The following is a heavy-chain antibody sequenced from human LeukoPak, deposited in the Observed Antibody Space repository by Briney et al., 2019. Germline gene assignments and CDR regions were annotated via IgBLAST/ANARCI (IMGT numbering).Heavy chain of an antibody. D-gene: IGHD2-15*01. V-gene: IGHV1-46*01. CDR2: INPSGGST. J-gene: IGHJ5*02. CDR1: GYTFTSYY. Sequence: ASVKVSYKASGYTFTSYYMHWVRQAPGQGLEWMGIINPSGGSTSYAQKFQGRVTMTRDTSTSTVYMELSSLRSEDTAVYYCARGGVVVVVAANNWFDPWGQGTLVTVSS. CDR3: ARGGVVVVVAANNWFDP.